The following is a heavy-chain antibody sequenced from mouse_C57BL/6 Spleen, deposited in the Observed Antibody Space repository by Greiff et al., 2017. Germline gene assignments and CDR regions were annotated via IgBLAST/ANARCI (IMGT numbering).Heavy chain of an antibody. Sequence: DVMLVESGGGLVKPGGSLKLSCAASGFTFSDYGMHWVRQAPEKGLEWVAYISSGSSTIYYADTVKGRFTISSDNAKNTLFLQMTSLRSEDTAMYYCARDYDYDYYAMDYWGQGTSVTVSS. CDR3: ARDYDYDYYAMDY. V-gene: IGHV5-17*01. D-gene: IGHD2-4*01. CDR1: GFTFSDYG. CDR2: ISSGSSTI. J-gene: IGHJ4*01.